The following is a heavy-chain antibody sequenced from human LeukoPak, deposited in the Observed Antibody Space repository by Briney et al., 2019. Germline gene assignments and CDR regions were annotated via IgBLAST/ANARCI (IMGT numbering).Heavy chain of an antibody. J-gene: IGHJ4*02. V-gene: IGHV1-46*01. CDR1: GYTFTNYY. CDR2: INPSGGST. Sequence: ASVKVSCKASGYTFTNYYIHWVRQAPGQGLECMGIINPSGGSTSYAQKFQGRVTMTRDMSTSTVYMELSSLRSEDTAVYYCARLGYDSSGYQQEGSDYWGQGTLVTVSS. D-gene: IGHD3-22*01. CDR3: ARLGYDSSGYQQEGSDY.